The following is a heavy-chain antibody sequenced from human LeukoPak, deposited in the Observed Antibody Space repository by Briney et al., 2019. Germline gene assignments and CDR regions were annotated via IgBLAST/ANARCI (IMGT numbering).Heavy chain of an antibody. CDR3: ARDLLLWFGELLL. Sequence: GGSLRLSCAASGFTFSSYSMNWVRQAPGKGLEWVSSISSSSSYIYYADSVKGRFTISRDNAKNSLYLQMNSLRAEDTAVYYCARDLLLWFGELLLWGQGTLVTVSS. CDR1: GFTFSSYS. V-gene: IGHV3-21*01. CDR2: ISSSSSYI. D-gene: IGHD3-10*01. J-gene: IGHJ4*02.